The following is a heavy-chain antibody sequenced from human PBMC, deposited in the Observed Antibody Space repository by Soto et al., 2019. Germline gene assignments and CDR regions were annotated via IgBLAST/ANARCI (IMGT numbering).Heavy chain of an antibody. Sequence: PSETLSLTWSVSGGSVSSPNSYWSWIRQTPGKGLEWIGYLYHSGSTNYNPSLKRRVTISVDTSKNQFSLNLRSVTAAYTAIYYCAREGPTMRYYVIRRSSSDICGQWPRVTVS. CDR2: LYHSGST. D-gene: IGHD3-10*02. CDR3: AREGPTMRYYVIRRSSSDI. V-gene: IGHV4-61*01. J-gene: IGHJ3*02. CDR1: GGSVSSPNSY.